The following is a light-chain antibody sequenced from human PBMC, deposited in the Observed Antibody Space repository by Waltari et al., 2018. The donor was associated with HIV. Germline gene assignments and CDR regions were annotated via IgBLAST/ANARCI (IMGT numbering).Light chain of an antibody. CDR1: SSDLGIYNY. V-gene: IGLV2-14*01. CDR3: SSYTSSITVV. J-gene: IGLJ2*01. Sequence: QSALTQPASVSGSPGQSIPIPCPGTSSDLGIYNYVSGYQQHPGKAPKLMIYEVSNRPSGVSNRFSGSKSGNTASLTISGLQAEDEADYYCSSYTSSITVVFGGGTKLTVL. CDR2: EVS.